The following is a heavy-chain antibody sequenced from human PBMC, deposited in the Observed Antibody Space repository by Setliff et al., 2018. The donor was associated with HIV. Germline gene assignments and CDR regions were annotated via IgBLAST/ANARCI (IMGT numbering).Heavy chain of an antibody. CDR3: ARDSGASY. J-gene: IGHJ4*02. D-gene: IGHD1-26*01. CDR1: GASINGYY. Sequence: PSETLSLTCTVSGASINGYYWSWFRQPPGRGLEWIGYIYSSGTTKYNPSLKSRVTISVDTSKNQFSLKLSSVTAADTAVYYCARDSGASYWGQGTLVTVSS. V-gene: IGHV4-59*12. CDR2: IYSSGTT.